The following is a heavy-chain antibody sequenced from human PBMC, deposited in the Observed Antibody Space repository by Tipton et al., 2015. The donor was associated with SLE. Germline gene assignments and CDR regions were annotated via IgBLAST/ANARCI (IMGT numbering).Heavy chain of an antibody. CDR2: ISSSGGTM. J-gene: IGHJ4*02. CDR1: GFPFSSFE. CDR3: ASGDIVATYYFDY. Sequence: SLRLSCAASGFPFSSFEMHWVRQAPGKGLEWLSYISSSGGTMYYADSVKGRFTISRDNSKNTLYLQMNSLRAEDTAVYYCASGDIVATYYFDYWGQGTLVTVSS. D-gene: IGHD5-12*01. V-gene: IGHV3-48*03.